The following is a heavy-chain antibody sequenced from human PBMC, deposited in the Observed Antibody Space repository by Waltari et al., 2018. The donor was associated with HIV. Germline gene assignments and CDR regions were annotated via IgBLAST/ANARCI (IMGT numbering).Heavy chain of an antibody. V-gene: IGHV1-18*01. J-gene: IGHJ4*02. Sequence: QVQLVQSGAEVKKPGASVKVSCEASGYTFTSYDINWVRQAPGQGLEWMGWLRPYNSKTNYAPKLQGRVTMTTDTSTNTAYMELGSLRSDDTAVYYCARDPPPRSGVRGILTAYYTGFDYWGQGTLVTVSS. CDR1: GYTFTSYD. CDR3: ARDPPPRSGVRGILTAYYTGFDY. CDR2: LRPYNSKT. D-gene: IGHD3-9*01.